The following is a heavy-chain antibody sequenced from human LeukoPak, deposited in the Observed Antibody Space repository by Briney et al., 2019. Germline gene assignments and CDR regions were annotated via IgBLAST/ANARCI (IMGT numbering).Heavy chain of an antibody. CDR2: FDPEDGET. D-gene: IGHD3-3*01. J-gene: IGHJ5*02. CDR3: ALLRITIFGVVYPVGNWFDP. Sequence: GASVKVSCKVSGYTLTELPMHWVRQAPGKGLEWMGGFDPEDGETIYAQKFQGRVTMTEDTSTDTAYMELSSLRSEDTAVYYCALLRITIFGVVYPVGNWFDPWGQGTLVTVSS. CDR1: GYTLTELP. V-gene: IGHV1-24*01.